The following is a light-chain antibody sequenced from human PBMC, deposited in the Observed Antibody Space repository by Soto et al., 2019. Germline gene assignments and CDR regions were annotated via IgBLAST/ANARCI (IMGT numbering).Light chain of an antibody. J-gene: IGKJ4*01. CDR1: QSINNY. Sequence: EIVLTQSPATLSLSPGERATLSCRASQSINNYVAWYQQTPGQAPRLLIYDASNRATGISARFSGTGSGTDFTLTISSLEPDDFALYFCQQRGNWPLTFGGGTKV. V-gene: IGKV3-11*01. CDR3: QQRGNWPLT. CDR2: DAS.